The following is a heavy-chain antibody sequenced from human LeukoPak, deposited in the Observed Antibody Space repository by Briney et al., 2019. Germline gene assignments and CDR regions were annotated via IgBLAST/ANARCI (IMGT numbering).Heavy chain of an antibody. V-gene: IGHV1-2*02. D-gene: IGHD5-18*01. CDR3: ARVDTAMDTYNWFDP. CDR1: GYTLTDYY. Sequence: ASVKVSFKASGYTLTDYYMHWVRQAPGQGLEWMGWISPNSGGTNYAQNFQGRVTMTRDTSVSTAYMELRSLRSDDTAVYYCARVDTAMDTYNWFDPWGQGTLVTVSS. CDR2: ISPNSGGT. J-gene: IGHJ5*02.